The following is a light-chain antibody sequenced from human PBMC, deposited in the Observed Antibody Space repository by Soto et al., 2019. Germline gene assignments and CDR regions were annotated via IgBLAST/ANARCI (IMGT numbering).Light chain of an antibody. CDR2: GAS. CDR3: QQYGTSPWT. CDR1: QSVSSSY. Sequence: EIVLTQSPGTLSLSPGERATLSCRASQSVSSSYFAWYQQKPGQPHRLLIYGASRRATGIPDRFSGSGSGTDFALTISRLEPEDFAVYYCQQYGTSPWTFGQGTKVEIK. V-gene: IGKV3-20*01. J-gene: IGKJ1*01.